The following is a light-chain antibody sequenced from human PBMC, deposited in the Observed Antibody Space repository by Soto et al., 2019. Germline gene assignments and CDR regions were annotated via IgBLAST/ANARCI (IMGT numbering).Light chain of an antibody. CDR2: GAS. J-gene: IGKJ1*01. CDR3: QQYFEWPPMT. V-gene: IGKV3-15*01. Sequence: VMTQSPATLSVSPGERATLSCWASETVATNLAWYQQKPGQAPRLLISGASTRAAGISDRFRGSGSETEFTLTISSLRSEDSAIYYCQQYFEWPPMTVGQGTKVDIK. CDR1: ETVATN.